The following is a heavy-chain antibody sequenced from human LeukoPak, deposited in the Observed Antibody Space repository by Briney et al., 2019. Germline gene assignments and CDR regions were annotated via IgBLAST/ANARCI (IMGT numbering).Heavy chain of an antibody. Sequence: ASVKVSCKASGYTFTSYAMHWVRQAPGQRLEWMGWINAGNGNAKYSQKFQGRVTITRDTSASTAYMELSSLRSEDTAVYYCARAHIVVVPAAPFDPWGQGTLVTASS. CDR2: INAGNGNA. CDR1: GYTFTSYA. CDR3: ARAHIVVVPAAPFDP. V-gene: IGHV1-3*01. J-gene: IGHJ5*02. D-gene: IGHD2-2*01.